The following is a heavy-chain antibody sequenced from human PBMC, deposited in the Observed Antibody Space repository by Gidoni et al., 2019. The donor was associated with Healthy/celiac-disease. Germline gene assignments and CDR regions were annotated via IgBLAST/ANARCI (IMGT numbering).Heavy chain of an antibody. D-gene: IGHD3-22*01. CDR3: ARGGYDSSGYYYGDY. J-gene: IGHJ4*02. CDR2: IYYSGST. CDR1: GGSISSYY. Sequence: QVQLQESGPGLVKPSETLSLTCTVSGGSISSYYWSWIRQPPGKGLEWIGYIYYSGSTNYNPSLKSRVTISVDTSKNQFSLKLSSVTAADTAVYYCARGGYDSSGYYYGDYWGQGTLVTVSS. V-gene: IGHV4-59*01.